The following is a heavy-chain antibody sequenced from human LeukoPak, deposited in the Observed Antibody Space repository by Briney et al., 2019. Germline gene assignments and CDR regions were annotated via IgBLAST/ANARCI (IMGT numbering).Heavy chain of an antibody. J-gene: IGHJ6*03. CDR3: TRNYDSSGYYYYYYMDV. Sequence: GGSLRLSCAASGFAFSSSAMSWVRQAPGKGLEWVSVISGSGGHTFYADSVKGRFTISRDNSKNTLYLQMNSLRAEDTAVYYCTRNYDSSGYYYYYYMDVWGKGTTVTVSS. CDR1: GFAFSSSA. CDR2: ISGSGGHT. D-gene: IGHD3-22*01. V-gene: IGHV3-23*01.